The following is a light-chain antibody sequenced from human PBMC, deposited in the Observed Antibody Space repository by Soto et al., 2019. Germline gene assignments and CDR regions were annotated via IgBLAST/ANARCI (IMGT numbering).Light chain of an antibody. CDR2: KAS. V-gene: IGKV1-5*03. CDR3: QQYNIYPWT. CDR1: QSISSW. J-gene: IGKJ1*01. Sequence: DIQMTQSPSSLSASVGDRVTITCRASQSISSWLAWYQQKPGKAPKLLIHKASSLESGVPSRFIGSGSGTEFVLTISSLQADDSATYYCQQYNIYPWTFGQGTKVEIK.